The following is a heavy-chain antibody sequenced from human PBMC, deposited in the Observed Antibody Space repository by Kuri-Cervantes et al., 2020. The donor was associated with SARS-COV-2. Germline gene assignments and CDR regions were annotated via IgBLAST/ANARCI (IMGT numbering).Heavy chain of an antibody. CDR2: IIPFFGTT. J-gene: IGHJ4*02. CDR1: GGTFSSYA. V-gene: IGHV1-69*13. D-gene: IGHD6-13*01. Sequence: SVKVSCKASGGTFSSYAITWVRPAPGQGLGWMGRIIPFFGTTNYSQKFQGRVTITADESTSTPYMELSSLRSEDTAVYYCARDQVSAAAGTGGSDYWGQGTLVTVSS. CDR3: ARDQVSAAAGTGGSDY.